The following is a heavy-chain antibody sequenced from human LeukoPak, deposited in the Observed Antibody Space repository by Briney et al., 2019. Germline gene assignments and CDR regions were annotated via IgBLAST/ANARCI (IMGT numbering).Heavy chain of an antibody. Sequence: GGSLRLSCAASGFTFNSYGMHWVRQAPGKGLEWVAFIVYDGGNTYYADSVKGRFTISRDNSKNTLYLQMNSLRAEDTAVYYCARDYAYSSGWLYYFDYWGQGNLVTVSS. CDR3: ARDYAYSSGWLYYFDY. CDR2: IVYDGGNT. D-gene: IGHD6-19*01. CDR1: GFTFNSYG. V-gene: IGHV3-30*19. J-gene: IGHJ4*02.